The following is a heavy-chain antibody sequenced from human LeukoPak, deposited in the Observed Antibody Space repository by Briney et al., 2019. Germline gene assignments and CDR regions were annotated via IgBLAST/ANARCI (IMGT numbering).Heavy chain of an antibody. J-gene: IGHJ5*02. V-gene: IGHV4-59*01. D-gene: IGHD2-8*02. CDR2: IYYSGST. CDR1: GGCIRSYY. Sequence: SETLSLTCTVSGGCIRSYYWSWIRQPPGKGLEWIGYIYYSGSTNYNPSLKSRVTISVDTSKNQFSLKLSSVTAADTAVYYCARGKVTASGGWFDPWGQGTLVTVSS. CDR3: ARGKVTASGGWFDP.